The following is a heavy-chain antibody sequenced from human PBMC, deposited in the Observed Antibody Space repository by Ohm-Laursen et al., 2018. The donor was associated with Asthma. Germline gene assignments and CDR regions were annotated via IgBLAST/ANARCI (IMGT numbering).Heavy chain of an antibody. CDR2: ISYDGSNK. CDR1: GFTFSSYA. Sequence: SLRLSCAASGFTFSSYAMHWVRQAPGKGLEWVAVISYDGSNKYYADSVKGRFTISRDSSKNTLYLQMNSLRAEDTAVYYCARVTGDVWWFDPWGQGTLVTVSS. CDR3: ARVTGDVWWFDP. J-gene: IGHJ5*02. V-gene: IGHV3-30-3*01. D-gene: IGHD7-27*01.